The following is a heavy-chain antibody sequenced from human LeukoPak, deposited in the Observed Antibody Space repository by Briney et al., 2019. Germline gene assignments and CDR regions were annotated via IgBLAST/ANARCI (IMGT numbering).Heavy chain of an antibody. CDR1: GYSFTSYW. V-gene: IGHV5-51*01. CDR3: ARHDPPYDFWSGYYRGAIGYMDV. D-gene: IGHD3-3*01. J-gene: IGHJ6*03. CDR2: IYPCDSDT. Sequence: PGESLKISCKGSGYSFTSYWIGWVRQMPGKGLEWMGIIYPCDSDTRYSPSFQGQVTISADKSISTAYLQWSSLKASDTAMYYCARHDPPYDFWSGYYRGAIGYMDVWGKGTTVTVSS.